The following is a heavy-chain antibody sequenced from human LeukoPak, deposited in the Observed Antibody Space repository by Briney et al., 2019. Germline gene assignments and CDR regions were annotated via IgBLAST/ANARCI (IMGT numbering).Heavy chain of an antibody. V-gene: IGHV4-59*08. CDR3: ARLSYPNSSGYPDY. Sequence: PETLSLTCTVSGGSISSYYWSWIRQPPGKGLEWIGYIYYSGSTNYNPSLKSRVTISVDTSKNQFSLKLSSVTAADTAVYYCARLSYPNSSGYPDYWGQGTLVTVSS. CDR2: IYYSGST. CDR1: GGSISSYY. D-gene: IGHD3-22*01. J-gene: IGHJ4*02.